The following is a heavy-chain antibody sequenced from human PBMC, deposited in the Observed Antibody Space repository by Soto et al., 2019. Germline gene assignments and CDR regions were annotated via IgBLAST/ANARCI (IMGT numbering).Heavy chain of an antibody. CDR3: AREAAACYDYYSGMDV. CDR1: GGSISSGGYY. D-gene: IGHD6-13*01. V-gene: IGHV4-31*03. CDR2: IYYSVNT. J-gene: IGHJ6*02. Sequence: QVQLQESGPGLVKPSQTLSLTCTVSGGSISSGGYYCSLIRQHPGKGLEWIGYIYYSVNTYYNPSLKSRVTISVDTSKNQFSLKLSSVTAADTDVYYCAREAAACYDYYSGMDVWGQGTTVTVSS.